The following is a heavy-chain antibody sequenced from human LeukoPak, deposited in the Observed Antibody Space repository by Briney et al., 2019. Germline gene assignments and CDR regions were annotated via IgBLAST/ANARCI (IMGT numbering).Heavy chain of an antibody. D-gene: IGHD4-17*01. CDR1: GYIFTNYG. V-gene: IGHV1-18*01. CDR2: MSAYSGNT. Sequence: ASVKVSCKASGYIFTNYGISWVRQAPGQGLEWMGWMSAYSGNTKYTQKLQGRVTMTIDTSTSIAYMELRSLRSDDTAVYFCARTSSGYGDYYFDSWGQGTLVTVSS. J-gene: IGHJ4*02. CDR3: ARTSSGYGDYYFDS.